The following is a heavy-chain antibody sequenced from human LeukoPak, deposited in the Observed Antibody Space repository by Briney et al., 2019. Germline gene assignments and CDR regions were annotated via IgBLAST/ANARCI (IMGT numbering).Heavy chain of an antibody. CDR3: AKYTSGTSYRGLDQ. CDR1: GLTVSSYG. J-gene: IGHJ4*02. D-gene: IGHD3-10*01. CDR2: IIGSAVNT. V-gene: IGHV3-23*01. Sequence: GGSLRLSCGASGLTVSSYGMSWVRQAPGKGLEWVSTIIGSAVNTYYADSVKGRFTISRDGSKNTVYLQMNSLRAEDTAVYSCAKYTSGTSYRGLDQWGQGTLVTVSS.